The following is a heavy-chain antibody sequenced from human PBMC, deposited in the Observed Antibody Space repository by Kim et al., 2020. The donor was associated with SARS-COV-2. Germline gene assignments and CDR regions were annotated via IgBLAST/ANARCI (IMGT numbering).Heavy chain of an antibody. CDR2: INPNSGGT. Sequence: ASVKVSCKASGYTFTGYYMHWVRQAPGQGLEWMGWINPNSGGTNYAQKFQGRVTMTRDTSISTAYMELSRLRSDDTAVYYCARRVLYDSSGHNAFDIWGQGTMVTVSS. V-gene: IGHV1-2*02. J-gene: IGHJ3*02. CDR1: GYTFTGYY. D-gene: IGHD3-22*01. CDR3: ARRVLYDSSGHNAFDI.